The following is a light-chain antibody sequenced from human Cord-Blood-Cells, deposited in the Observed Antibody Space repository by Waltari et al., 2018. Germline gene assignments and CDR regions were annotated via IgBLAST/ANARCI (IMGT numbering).Light chain of an antibody. CDR2: KAS. V-gene: IGKV1-5*03. CDR3: QQYNSYPWT. J-gene: IGKJ1*01. CDR1: QSISSW. Sequence: DIQMTQSPSTLSASVGDRVTITCRASQSISSWLAWYQQKPGKAPKLLIYKASSLESGVPSRFSGSGSVTEFTLTISSLQPDDFATYCCQQYNSYPWTFGQGTKVEIK.